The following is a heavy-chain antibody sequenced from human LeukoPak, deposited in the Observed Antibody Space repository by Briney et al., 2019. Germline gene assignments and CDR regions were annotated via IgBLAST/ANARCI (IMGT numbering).Heavy chain of an antibody. CDR2: IYYSGTT. V-gene: IGHV4-59*01. Sequence: KPSETLSLTCTVSGGSMSTYGWSWIRQPPGKGLEWIGYIYYSGTTNYNPSLKSRVTISVDTSKNQFSLKLNSVTAADTAVYYCARRDMVTGFPHLNWYYTWRQGTLVTVSS. CDR3: ARRDMVTGFPHLNWYYT. D-gene: IGHD1-7*01. J-gene: IGHJ4*02. CDR1: GGSMSTYG.